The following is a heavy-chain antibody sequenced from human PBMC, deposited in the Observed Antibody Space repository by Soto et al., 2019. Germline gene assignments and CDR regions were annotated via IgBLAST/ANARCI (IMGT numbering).Heavy chain of an antibody. V-gene: IGHV4-4*02. Sequence: TLSLTCSVSGASINSANWWVWVRQPPGKGLEWIGEIYHIGSTTYNPSLKSRATISVDKSKNQFSLIVTSVTAADTAVYYCAKRYDFWSGRWYGLGVWGQGTTVTVSS. CDR1: GASINSANW. CDR2: IYHIGST. D-gene: IGHD3-3*01. CDR3: AKRYDFWSGRWYGLGV. J-gene: IGHJ6*02.